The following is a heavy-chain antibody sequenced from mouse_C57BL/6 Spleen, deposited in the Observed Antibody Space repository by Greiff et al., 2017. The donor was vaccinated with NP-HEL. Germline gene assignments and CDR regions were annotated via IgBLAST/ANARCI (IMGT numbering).Heavy chain of an antibody. D-gene: IGHD4-1*01. J-gene: IGHJ4*01. CDR1: GFSFNTYA. CDR2: IRSKSNNYAT. V-gene: IGHV10-1*01. Sequence: EVKVVESGGGLVQPKGSLKLSCAASGFSFNTYAMNWVRQAPGKGLEWVARIRSKSNNYATYYADSVKDRFTISRDDSESMLYLQMNNVKTEDTAMYYCVRHLGLDYWGQGTSVTVSS. CDR3: VRHLGLDY.